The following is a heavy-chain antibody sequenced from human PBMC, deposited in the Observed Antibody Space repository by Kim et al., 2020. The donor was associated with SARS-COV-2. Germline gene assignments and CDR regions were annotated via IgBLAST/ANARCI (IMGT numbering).Heavy chain of an antibody. J-gene: IGHJ6*02. CDR2: INSDGSST. CDR3: ARPVGDCSGGSCYYYYYGTGR. CDR1: GFTFSSYW. D-gene: IGHD2-15*01. V-gene: IGHV3-74*01. Sequence: GGSLRLSCAASGFTFSSYWMHWVRQAPGKGLVWVSRINSDGSSTSYADSVKGRFTISRDNAKNTLYLQMNSLRAEDTAVYYCARPVGDCSGGSCYYYYYGTGRLGPRDHGHRLL.